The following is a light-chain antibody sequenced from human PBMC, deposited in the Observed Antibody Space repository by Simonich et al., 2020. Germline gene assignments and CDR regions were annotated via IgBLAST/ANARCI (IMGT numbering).Light chain of an antibody. Sequence: QSALTPPPSASGSPGQSVTISCTGTSSNVGGYNYVHWYQQHPGKAPKLMIYEVIKRPSGVPDRFSGSKSGNTASLTVSGLQAEDEADYYCSSYAGSNNLVFGGGTKLTVL. CDR2: EVI. CDR1: SSNVGGYNY. V-gene: IGLV2-8*01. CDR3: SSYAGSNNLV. J-gene: IGLJ2*01.